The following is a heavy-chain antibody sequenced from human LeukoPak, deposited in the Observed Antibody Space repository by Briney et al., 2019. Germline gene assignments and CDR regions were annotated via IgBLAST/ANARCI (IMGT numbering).Heavy chain of an antibody. D-gene: IGHD5-12*01. CDR3: ARGSGYSGYDSFDY. V-gene: IGHV3-21*01. J-gene: IGHJ4*02. Sequence: KPGGSLRLSCAASGFTFSSYSMNWVRQAPGKGLEWVPSISSSSSYIYYADSVKGRFTISRDNAKNSLYLQMSSLRAEDTAVYYCARGSGYSGYDSFDYWGQGTLVTVSS. CDR1: GFTFSSYS. CDR2: ISSSSSYI.